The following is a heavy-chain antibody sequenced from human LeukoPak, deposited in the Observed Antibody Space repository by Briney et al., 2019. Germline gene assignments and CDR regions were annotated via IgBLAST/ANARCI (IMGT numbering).Heavy chain of an antibody. Sequence: SETLSLTCAVYGGSFSGYYWSCVRQPPGKGREWRGEIKHSGSTNDNPSLKRRVTISVDTSKNQFSLKLSSVTAADTAVYYCARGHGVVVPAAITLYYYYGMDVWGQGTTVTVSS. J-gene: IGHJ6*02. CDR1: GGSFSGYY. CDR2: IKHSGST. D-gene: IGHD2-2*01. CDR3: ARGHGVVVPAAITLYYYYGMDV. V-gene: IGHV4-34*01.